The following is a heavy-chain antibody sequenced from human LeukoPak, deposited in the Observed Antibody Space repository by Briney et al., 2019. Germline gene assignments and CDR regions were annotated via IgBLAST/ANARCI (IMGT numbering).Heavy chain of an antibody. CDR1: GFTFSSYA. Sequence: PGGSLRLSCAASGFTFSSYAMSWVRQAPGKGLEWVSAISGSSGTTYYADSVKGRFTISRDNSKNTLFLQMNSLRAEDTALYYCAKAVGGYDYDNWGQGTLVTVSS. J-gene: IGHJ4*02. CDR3: AKAVGGYDYDN. D-gene: IGHD5-12*01. V-gene: IGHV3-23*01. CDR2: ISGSSGTT.